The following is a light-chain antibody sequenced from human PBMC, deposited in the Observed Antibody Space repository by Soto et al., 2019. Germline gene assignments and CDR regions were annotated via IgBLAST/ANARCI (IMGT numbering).Light chain of an antibody. CDR1: QGVSTY. J-gene: IGKJ1*01. Sequence: EIVLTQSPATLSLSPGERATLSCRASQGVSTYLAWYQQKPGQAPRLLIYDASTRATGIPARFSGSGSGTDFTLTISSLEPEDFAVYYCQQRGNWPRTFGQGTKVEIK. CDR3: QQRGNWPRT. V-gene: IGKV3-11*01. CDR2: DAS.